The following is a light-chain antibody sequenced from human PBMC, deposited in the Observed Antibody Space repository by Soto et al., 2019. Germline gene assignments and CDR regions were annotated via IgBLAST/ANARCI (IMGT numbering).Light chain of an antibody. CDR3: QKYKDWPYT. V-gene: IGKV3-15*01. CDR2: DVS. Sequence: VMTQSPATLSVSPGETVTLSCRASQSVTTNLAWYQQKPGQAPRVLMYDVSTRATGVPARFSGSGTGTEFTLTISSRQSDDFAFYYWQKYKDWPYTFGQGTKLEIK. CDR1: QSVTTN. J-gene: IGKJ2*01.